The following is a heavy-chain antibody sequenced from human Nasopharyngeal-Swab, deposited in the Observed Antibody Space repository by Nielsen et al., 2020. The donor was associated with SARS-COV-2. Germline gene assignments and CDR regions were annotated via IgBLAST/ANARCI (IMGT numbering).Heavy chain of an antibody. CDR2: ISGSGGST. V-gene: IGHV3-23*01. Sequence: GESLKISCAASGFTFSSYAMSWVRQAPGKGLEWVSAISGSGGSTYYADSVKGRFTISRDNSKNTLYLQMNSLRAEDTAVYYCAKDPAAGNLDYWGQGTLFTVSS. CDR3: AKDPAAGNLDY. CDR1: GFTFSSYA. D-gene: IGHD6-13*01. J-gene: IGHJ4*02.